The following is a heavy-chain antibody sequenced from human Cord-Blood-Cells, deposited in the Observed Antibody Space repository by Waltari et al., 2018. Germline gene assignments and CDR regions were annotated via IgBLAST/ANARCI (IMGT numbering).Heavy chain of an antibody. CDR3: AKSGYSYGFDY. CDR2: IAYDGSNK. CDR1: GSTFSTYG. D-gene: IGHD5-18*01. Sequence: QVQLVESGVGVVQPGRSLRLSCAASGSTFSTYGMHWGRQAPGKGLEWVAVIAYDGSNKYYADSVKGRFTISRDNSENTLYLQMNSLRAEDTAVYYCAKSGYSYGFDYWGQGTLVTVSS. V-gene: IGHV3-30*18. J-gene: IGHJ4*02.